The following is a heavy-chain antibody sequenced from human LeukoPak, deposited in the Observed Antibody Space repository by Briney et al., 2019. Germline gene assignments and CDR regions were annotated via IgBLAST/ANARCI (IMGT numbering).Heavy chain of an antibody. D-gene: IGHD3-3*01. CDR2: IYYSGST. V-gene: IGHV4-59*01. CDR3: ARIYGFWSGYYFDY. Sequence: PSETLSLTCTVSGGSISSYYWSWIRQPPGKGLEWIGYIYYSGSTNYNPSLKSRVTISVDTSKNQFSLKLSSVTAADTAVYYCARIYGFWSGYYFDYWGQGTLVTVSS. CDR1: GGSISSYY. J-gene: IGHJ4*02.